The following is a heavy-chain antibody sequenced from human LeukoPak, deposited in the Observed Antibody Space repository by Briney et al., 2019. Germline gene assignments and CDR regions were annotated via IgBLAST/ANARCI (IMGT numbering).Heavy chain of an antibody. Sequence: ASVKVSCKVSGYTLTELSMHWVRQAPGKGLEWMGGFDPEDGETIYAQKFQGRVTMTEDTSTDTAYMELSSLRSEDTAVYYCATALPGTTVTTFDYWGQGTLVTVSS. CDR1: GYTLTELS. V-gene: IGHV1-24*01. CDR3: ATALPGTTVTTFDY. CDR2: FDPEDGET. J-gene: IGHJ4*02. D-gene: IGHD4-17*01.